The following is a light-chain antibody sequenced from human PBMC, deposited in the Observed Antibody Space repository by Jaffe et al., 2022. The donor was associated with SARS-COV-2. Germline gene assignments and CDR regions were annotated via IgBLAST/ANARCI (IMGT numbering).Light chain of an antibody. CDR2: DAS. J-gene: IGKJ2*01. CDR3: QQSHSTPYT. CDR1: QSISSY. Sequence: DIQMTQSPSSLSASVGDRVTITCRASQSISSYLNWYQQKPGKAPKLLIYDASSLQSGVPSRFSGSRYGTDFALTISNLQPDDFATYYCQQSHSTPYTFGQGTKLEIK. V-gene: IGKV1-39*01.